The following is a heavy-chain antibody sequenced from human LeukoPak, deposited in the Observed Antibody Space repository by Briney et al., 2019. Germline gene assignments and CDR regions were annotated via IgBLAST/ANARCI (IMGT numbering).Heavy chain of an antibody. V-gene: IGHV4-34*01. CDR1: GGSFSGYY. CDR3: ARASGAIFGVPSAKFDY. Sequence: SETLSLTCAVYGGSFSGYYWSWIRQPPGKGLEWIGEINHSGSTNDNASPTSRVTISVDTSKNQFSLKLSSVAAADSAVYYCARASGAIFGVPSAKFDYWGQGTLVTVSS. CDR2: INHSGST. J-gene: IGHJ4*02. D-gene: IGHD3-3*01.